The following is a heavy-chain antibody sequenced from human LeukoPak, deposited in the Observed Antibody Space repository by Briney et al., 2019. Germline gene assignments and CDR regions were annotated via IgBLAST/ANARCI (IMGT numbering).Heavy chain of an antibody. CDR2: ISASGGKT. Sequence: GGSLRLSCAASGFIFNDYAMNWVRQVPGKGLECVSVISASGGKTYYADSVKGRFTISRDTSKTTISLQMNSLRVEDSAVYYCAKWTRTTLFRGDRARFDSWGQGTLVTVSS. CDR1: GFIFNDYA. V-gene: IGHV3-23*01. D-gene: IGHD3-10*01. J-gene: IGHJ4*02. CDR3: AKWTRTTLFRGDRARFDS.